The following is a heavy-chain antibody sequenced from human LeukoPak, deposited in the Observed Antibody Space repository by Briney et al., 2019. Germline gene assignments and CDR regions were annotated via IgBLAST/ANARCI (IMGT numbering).Heavy chain of an antibody. CDR2: IYYSGST. D-gene: IGHD3-3*01. CDR1: GGSISSYY. CDR3: AREGLLGSYYDFWSGYSPFDY. Sequence: SETLSLTCTVSGGSISSYYWGWIRQPPGKGLEWIGSIYYSGSTYYNPSLKSRVTISVDTSKNQFSLKLSSVTAADTAVYYCAREGLLGSYYDFWSGYSPFDYWGQGTLVTVSS. V-gene: IGHV4-39*02. J-gene: IGHJ4*02.